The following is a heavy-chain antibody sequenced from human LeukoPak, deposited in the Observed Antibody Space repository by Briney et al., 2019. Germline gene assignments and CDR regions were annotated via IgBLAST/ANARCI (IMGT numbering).Heavy chain of an antibody. V-gene: IGHV1-2*02. J-gene: IGHJ5*02. CDR3: ATEIKTAVTTVNWFDP. CDR1: GYTFTGYY. Sequence: ASVKVSCKASGYTFTGYYMHWVRQAPGQGLEWMGWINPNSGGTNYAQKFQGRVTMTRDTSISTAYMELSRLRSDDTAVYYCATEIKTAVTTVNWFDPWGQGTLVTVSS. CDR2: INPNSGGT. D-gene: IGHD4-17*01.